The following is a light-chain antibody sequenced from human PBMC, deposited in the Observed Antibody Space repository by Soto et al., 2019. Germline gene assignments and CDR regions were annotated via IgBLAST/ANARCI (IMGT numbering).Light chain of an antibody. Sequence: IVITQSPATLSVSPGERATLSCRASQSVSSNLAWYQQKPGQAPRLLIYGASTRATGIPARFSGSGSGTELTLTISSLQSEDFEVYYCQQYNNWPPTFGQGTKVDIK. CDR3: QQYNNWPPT. CDR2: GAS. CDR1: QSVSSN. V-gene: IGKV3-15*01. J-gene: IGKJ1*01.